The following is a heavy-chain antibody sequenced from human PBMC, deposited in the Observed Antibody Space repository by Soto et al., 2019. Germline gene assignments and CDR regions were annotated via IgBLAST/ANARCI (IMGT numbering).Heavy chain of an antibody. V-gene: IGHV3-66*01. D-gene: IGHD3-22*01. J-gene: IGHJ5*02. CDR1: GFTVSSNY. CDR2: IYSGGTT. CDR3: ARTGDSSDYRGCFDP. Sequence: EVQLVESGGGLVQPGGSLRLSCAASGFTVSSNYMSWVRQAPGKGLEWVSVIYSGGTTYYADSVKGRFTISRDNSKNTLYLPMNSLRTEDTAVYYCARTGDSSDYRGCFDPWGQGTLVTVSS.